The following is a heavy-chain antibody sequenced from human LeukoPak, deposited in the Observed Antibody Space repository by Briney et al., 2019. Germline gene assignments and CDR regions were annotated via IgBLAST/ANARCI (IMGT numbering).Heavy chain of an antibody. V-gene: IGHV3-48*04. J-gene: IGHJ6*03. Sequence: GGSLRLSCAASGFTFSSYSMNGVRQAPGKGLEWVSYISSSSSTIYYAGSVKGRFTISRDNAKNSLYLQMNSLGAEDTAVYYCARAWGYYMDVWGKGTTVTASS. D-gene: IGHD7-27*01. CDR1: GFTFSSYS. CDR3: ARAWGYYMDV. CDR2: ISSSSSTI.